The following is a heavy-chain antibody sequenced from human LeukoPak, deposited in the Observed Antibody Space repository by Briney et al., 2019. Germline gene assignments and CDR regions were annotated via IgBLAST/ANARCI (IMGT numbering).Heavy chain of an antibody. CDR1: GFTFSSYG. D-gene: IGHD3-22*01. Sequence: GGSLRLSCAASGFTFSSYGMSWVRPAPGKGLEWGSAICGSGGSTYYADSVKGRFTISRDNSKNTLYLQMNSLRAEDTAVYYCAKDAPKYYYDSSGYHDAFHIWGQGTMVTVSS. J-gene: IGHJ3*02. CDR2: ICGSGGST. V-gene: IGHV3-23*01. CDR3: AKDAPKYYYDSSGYHDAFHI.